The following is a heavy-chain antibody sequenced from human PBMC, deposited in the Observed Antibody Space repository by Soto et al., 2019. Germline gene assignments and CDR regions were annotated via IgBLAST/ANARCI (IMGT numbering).Heavy chain of an antibody. V-gene: IGHV3-23*01. J-gene: IGHJ4*02. CDR2: ISGSGGST. Sequence: PGGSLRLGCAASGFTFSSYAMSWVRQAPGKGLEWVSAISGSGGSTYYADSVKGRFTISRDNSKNTLYLQMNSLRAEDTAVYYCAKEGPPGSSGWYYFDYWGQGTLVTVSS. CDR3: AKEGPPGSSGWYYFDY. D-gene: IGHD6-19*01. CDR1: GFTFSSYA.